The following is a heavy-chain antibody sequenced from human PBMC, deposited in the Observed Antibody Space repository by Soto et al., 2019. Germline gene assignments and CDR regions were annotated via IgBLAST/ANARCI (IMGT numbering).Heavy chain of an antibody. J-gene: IGHJ4*02. Sequence: QVQLQESGPGLVKASQTLSLTCTVSGASISGSDHYWSWIRQPPGKGLEWIGHLSYTGNSYNPYYHPSLQSRPKMFLDTSANQFSLNLTSVTAADTAVYFCARSGRSLLDYWGQGALVSVSS. D-gene: IGHD1-26*01. CDR1: GASISGSDHY. V-gene: IGHV4-30-4*01. CDR3: ARSGRSLLDY. CDR2: LSYTGNSYNP.